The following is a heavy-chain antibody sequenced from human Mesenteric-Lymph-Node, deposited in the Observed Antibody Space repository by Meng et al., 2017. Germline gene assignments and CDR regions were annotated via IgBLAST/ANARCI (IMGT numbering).Heavy chain of an antibody. CDR1: GFTFSDYS. Sequence: GESLKISCTTSGFTFSDYSMSWVRQAPGKELEWVSSISRSSNYIYHADSVKGRLTISRDNAKNSLYLQMNSLRSEDTAVYYCAIAAAEHYYYYGMDVWGQGTTVTVSS. J-gene: IGHJ6*02. V-gene: IGHV3-21*01. CDR3: AIAAAEHYYYYGMDV. CDR2: ISRSSNYI. D-gene: IGHD6-13*01.